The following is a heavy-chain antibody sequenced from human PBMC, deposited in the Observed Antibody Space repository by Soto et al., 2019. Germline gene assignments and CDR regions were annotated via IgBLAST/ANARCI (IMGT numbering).Heavy chain of an antibody. V-gene: IGHV3-30-3*01. J-gene: IGHJ4*02. CDR3: ARTRPVDY. CDR1: GFTFSSYA. Sequence: QVQLVESGGGVVQPGRSLRLSCEASGFTFSSYAMHWVRQAPGKGLEWVAVISYDGSNKYYADSVKGRFTISRDNSKNTLYLQMNSLRAEDTAVYYCARTRPVDYWGQGTLVTVSS. CDR2: ISYDGSNK.